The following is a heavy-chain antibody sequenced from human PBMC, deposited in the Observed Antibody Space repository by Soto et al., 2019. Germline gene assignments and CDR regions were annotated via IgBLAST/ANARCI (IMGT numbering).Heavy chain of an antibody. J-gene: IGHJ4*02. Sequence: SETLSLTCTVSGGFVSSNYWIWIRQPPEKGLEWIGDISYSGSTNYNPTLKSRVTISLDTPKNQFSLKLSSVTAADTAVYYCAREITAAGRYFDFWGQGALVTVSS. CDR2: ISYSGST. CDR3: AREITAAGRYFDF. V-gene: IGHV4-59*02. CDR1: GGFVSSNY. D-gene: IGHD6-13*01.